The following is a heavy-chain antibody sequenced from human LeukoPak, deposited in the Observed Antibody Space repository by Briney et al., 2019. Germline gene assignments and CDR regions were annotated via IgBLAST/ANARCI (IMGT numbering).Heavy chain of an antibody. CDR1: GYTFTGYY. CDR2: INPNSGGT. Sequence: ASVKVSCKASGYTFTGYYMHWVRQAPGQGLEWMGRINPNSGGTNYAQKFQGRVIMTRDTSISTAYMELSRLRSDDTAVYYCARDAGYDIWYNYWGQGTLVTVSS. CDR3: ARDAGYDIWYNY. D-gene: IGHD3-9*01. J-gene: IGHJ4*02. V-gene: IGHV1-2*06.